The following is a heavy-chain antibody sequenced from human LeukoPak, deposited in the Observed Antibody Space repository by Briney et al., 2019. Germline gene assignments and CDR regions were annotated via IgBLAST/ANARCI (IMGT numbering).Heavy chain of an antibody. CDR1: GFTFSSYA. J-gene: IGHJ4*02. Sequence: GGSLRLSCAASGFTFSSYAMHWVRQAPGKGLEYVSAIGSNGGSTYYANSVKGRFTISRDNSKNTLYLQMGSLRAEDMAVYYCARGELSIVVVPAATDYWGQGTLVTVSS. CDR2: IGSNGGST. CDR3: ARGELSIVVVPAATDY. V-gene: IGHV3-64*01. D-gene: IGHD2-2*01.